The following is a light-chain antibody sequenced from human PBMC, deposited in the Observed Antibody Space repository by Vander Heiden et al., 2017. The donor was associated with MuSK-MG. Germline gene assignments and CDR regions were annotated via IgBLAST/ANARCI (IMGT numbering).Light chain of an antibody. CDR2: GAS. V-gene: IGKV3-20*01. CDR1: QSVSSSY. J-gene: IGKJ1*01. Sequence: ELVLTQSPGTLSLSPGERATLSCRARQSVSSSYLAWYQQKPGQAPRLLIYGASSRATGIPDRFSGSGSGTDFTLTISRLEPEDIAVYYCQQEGSSPRTFGQGTKVEIK. CDR3: QQEGSSPRT.